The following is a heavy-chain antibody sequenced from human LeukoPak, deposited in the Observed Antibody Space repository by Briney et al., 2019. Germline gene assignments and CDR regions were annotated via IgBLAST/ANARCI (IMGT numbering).Heavy chain of an antibody. CDR1: GGSISSGGYY. CDR3: ARTGVGAILALFDY. Sequence: TLSLTCTVSGGSISSGGYYWSWIRQHPGKGLEWIGYIYYSGSTYYNPSLKSRVTISVDTSKNQFSLKLSSVTAADTAVYYCARTGVGAILALFDYWGQGTLVTVSS. V-gene: IGHV4-31*03. J-gene: IGHJ4*02. CDR2: IYYSGST. D-gene: IGHD1-26*01.